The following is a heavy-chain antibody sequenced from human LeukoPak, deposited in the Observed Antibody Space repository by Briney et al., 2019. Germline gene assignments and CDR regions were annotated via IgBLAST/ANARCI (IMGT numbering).Heavy chain of an antibody. Sequence: SETLSLTCTVSGASISSYYWSWIRQPPGKGLEWIGFIYNSGNTNSNPSLRSRVAISLDTSKNQFSLNLSSVTAADTAVYHCARDRGVGATKAFDYWGQGTLVTVSS. J-gene: IGHJ4*02. V-gene: IGHV4-59*01. D-gene: IGHD1-26*01. CDR2: IYNSGNT. CDR3: ARDRGVGATKAFDY. CDR1: GASISSYY.